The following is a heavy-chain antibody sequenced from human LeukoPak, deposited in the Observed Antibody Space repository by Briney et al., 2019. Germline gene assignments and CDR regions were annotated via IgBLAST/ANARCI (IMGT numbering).Heavy chain of an antibody. J-gene: IGHJ4*02. CDR3: ARFSRVTPFYLDY. Sequence: ASVKVSCKASGYTFTGYYMHWVRQAPGQGLEWMGWINPNSGGTNYAQNFEGRVNMNRDTSMSTVYMELRGLRSGDTAVYYCARFSRVTPFYLDYWGQGTLVTV. D-gene: IGHD4-23*01. CDR1: GYTFTGYY. V-gene: IGHV1-2*02. CDR2: INPNSGGT.